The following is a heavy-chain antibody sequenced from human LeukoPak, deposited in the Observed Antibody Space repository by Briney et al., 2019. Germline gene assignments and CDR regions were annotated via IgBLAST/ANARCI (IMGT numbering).Heavy chain of an antibody. J-gene: IGHJ4*02. V-gene: IGHV4-39*01. D-gene: IGHD6-19*01. Sequence: SETLSLTCTVSGGSISSSSYYWGWIRQPPGKGLEWIGSIYYSGSTYYNPSLKSRVTISVDTSKNQFSLKLSSVTAADTAVYYCARWWSSGPFGYWGQGTLVTVSS. CDR3: ARWWSSGPFGY. CDR1: GGSISSSSYY. CDR2: IYYSGST.